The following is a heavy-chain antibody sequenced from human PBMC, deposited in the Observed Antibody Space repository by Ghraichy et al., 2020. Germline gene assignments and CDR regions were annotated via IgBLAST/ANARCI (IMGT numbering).Heavy chain of an antibody. D-gene: IGHD3-10*01. Sequence: GGSLRLSCAVSEFTFDGYPMTWVRQAPGKGLEWVSTLGGGGRSTFYADSVKGRFTISRDKSKRTMYLQMNSLRADDTAVYYCAKVGGRLGEGDFDVWGQGTKVTVSS. CDR1: EFTFDGYP. V-gene: IGHV3-23*01. CDR3: AKVGGRLGEGDFDV. J-gene: IGHJ3*01. CDR2: LGGGGRST.